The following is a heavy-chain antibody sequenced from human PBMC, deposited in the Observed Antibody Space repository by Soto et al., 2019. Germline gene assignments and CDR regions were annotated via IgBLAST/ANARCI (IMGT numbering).Heavy chain of an antibody. CDR3: ARHGKYDSSGYSLDYSHY. V-gene: IGHV5-51*01. CDR1: GYSFPNYW. CDR2: IYPGDSDA. D-gene: IGHD3-22*01. J-gene: IGHJ4*02. Sequence: GESLTISCKGSGYSFPNYWIAWVRQMPGKGLEWMGIIYPGDSDARYSPSFRGQVTISADKSINTAYLQWSSLKASDTAMYFCARHGKYDSSGYSLDYSHYRGQGAQGTVCS.